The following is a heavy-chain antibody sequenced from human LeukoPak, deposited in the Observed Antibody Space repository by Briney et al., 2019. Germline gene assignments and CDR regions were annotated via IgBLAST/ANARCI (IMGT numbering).Heavy chain of an antibody. CDR1: GFTFDDYA. V-gene: IGHV3-9*01. CDR3: ARSSNYYDSSGYYYAPVDDAFDI. CDR2: ISWNSGNI. Sequence: PGRSLRLSCAASGFTFDDYAMHWVRQAPGKGLDWVSGISWNSGNIGYADSVKGRFTISRDNAKNSLYLQMNSLRAEDTALYYCARSSNYYDSSGYYYAPVDDAFDIWGQGTMVTVSS. J-gene: IGHJ3*02. D-gene: IGHD3-22*01.